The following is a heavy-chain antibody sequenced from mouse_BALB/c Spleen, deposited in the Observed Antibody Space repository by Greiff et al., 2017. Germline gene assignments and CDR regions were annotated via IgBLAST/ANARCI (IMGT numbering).Heavy chain of an antibody. J-gene: IGHJ4*01. CDR1: GFSLTSYG. Sequence: QVQLKQSGPGLVAPSQCLSITCTASGFSLTSYGVHWVRQPPGKGLEWLGVIWAGGSTNYNSALMSRLSISKDNSKSQVFLKMNSLQTDDTAMYYCAGYYCGWAMDYWGQGTSVTVSS. D-gene: IGHD1-1*01. CDR3: AGYYCGWAMDY. CDR2: IWAGGST. V-gene: IGHV2-9*02.